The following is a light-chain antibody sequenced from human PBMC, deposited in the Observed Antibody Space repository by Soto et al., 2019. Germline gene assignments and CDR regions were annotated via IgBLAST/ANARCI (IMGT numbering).Light chain of an antibody. CDR3: SSYTSSSTPRYV. J-gene: IGLJ1*01. V-gene: IGLV2-14*01. Sequence: QSALTQPASVSGSPGQSITISCTETSSDVGGYNYVSWYQQHPGKAPKLMIYEVSNRPSGVSNRFSGSKSGNTASLTISGLQAEDEADYYCSSYTSSSTPRYVFGTGTKLTVL. CDR1: SSDVGGYNY. CDR2: EVS.